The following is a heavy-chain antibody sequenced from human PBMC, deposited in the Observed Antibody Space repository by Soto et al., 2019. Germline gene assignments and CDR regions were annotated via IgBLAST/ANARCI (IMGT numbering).Heavy chain of an antibody. V-gene: IGHV1-3*01. CDR3: ARHVRIATTDICWFDP. CDR2: INAGNGNT. CDR1: GYTFTSYA. J-gene: IGHJ5*02. Sequence: ASVKVSCKASGYTFTSYAMHWVRQAPGQRLEWMGWINAGNGNTKYSQKFQGRVTITRDTSASTAYMELSSLRSEDKAVYYCARHVRIATTDICWFDPWGQGTLVTVSS. D-gene: IGHD3-10*02.